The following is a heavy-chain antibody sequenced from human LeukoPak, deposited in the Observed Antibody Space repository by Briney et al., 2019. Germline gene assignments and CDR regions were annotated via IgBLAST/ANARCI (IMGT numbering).Heavy chain of an antibody. CDR2: IYTSGST. Sequence: LETLSLTCTVSGGSNYWSWIRQPAGKGLEWIGRIYTSGSTNYNPSLKSRVTMSVDTSKNQFSLKLSSVTAADTAVYYCARELGVLAAAGTHYYHSMDVWGEGTTVAVSS. V-gene: IGHV4-4*07. CDR3: ARELGVLAAAGTHYYHSMDV. CDR1: GGSNY. D-gene: IGHD6-13*01. J-gene: IGHJ6*03.